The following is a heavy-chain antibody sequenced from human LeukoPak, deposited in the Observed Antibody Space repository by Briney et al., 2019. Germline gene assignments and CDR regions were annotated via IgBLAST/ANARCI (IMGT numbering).Heavy chain of an antibody. CDR1: EFTFSRHW. CDR3: ARSRSWFGEFDAFDI. V-gene: IGHV3-74*01. Sequence: GGSLRLSCAASEFTFSRHWMHWVRQAPGKGLVGVSRISSDESVTRYADFVKGRFTISRDNAENTLYLQMNSLRAEDTALYYCARSRSWFGEFDAFDIWGQGTMVTVSS. D-gene: IGHD3-10*01. CDR2: ISSDESVT. J-gene: IGHJ3*02.